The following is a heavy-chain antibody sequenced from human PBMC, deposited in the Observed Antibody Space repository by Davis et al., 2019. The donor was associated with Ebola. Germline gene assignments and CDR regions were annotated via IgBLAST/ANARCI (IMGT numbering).Heavy chain of an antibody. Sequence: GESLKISCAASGFTFSSYSMNWVRQAPGKGLEWVSYISGSSSTIYYADSVKGRFTISRDNAKNALYLQMNSLRAEDTAVYYCAREDQLLMDLWFDPWGQGTLVTVSS. CDR3: AREDQLLMDLWFDP. D-gene: IGHD2-2*01. CDR1: GFTFSSYS. CDR2: ISGSSSTI. J-gene: IGHJ5*02. V-gene: IGHV3-48*01.